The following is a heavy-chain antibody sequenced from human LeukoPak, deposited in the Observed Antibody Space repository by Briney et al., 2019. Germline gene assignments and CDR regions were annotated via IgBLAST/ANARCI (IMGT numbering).Heavy chain of an antibody. V-gene: IGHV4-59*01. Sequence: SETLSLTCTVSGGSISSYYWSWIRQPPGKGLEWIGYIYYSGSANYNPSLKSRVTISVDTSKNQSSLKLSSVTAADTAVYYCATSHYGDYYDYWGQGTLVTVSS. J-gene: IGHJ4*02. D-gene: IGHD4-17*01. CDR2: IYYSGSA. CDR3: ATSHYGDYYDY. CDR1: GGSISSYY.